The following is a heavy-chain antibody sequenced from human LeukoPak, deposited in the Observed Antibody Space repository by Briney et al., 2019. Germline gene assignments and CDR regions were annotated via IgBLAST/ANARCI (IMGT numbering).Heavy chain of an antibody. J-gene: IGHJ4*02. D-gene: IGHD3/OR15-3a*01. V-gene: IGHV3-15*01. CDR1: GFIFGNNC. Sequence: GGSLRLSCAASGFIFGNNCMSWVRQAPGKGLEWVGRIKSKTDGGTTDYAAAVKGRFTISSDDSKNTVYLQMNSLKTEDTAVYCCTPLAARGLDDYWGQGTLVTVSS. CDR2: IKSKTDGGTT. CDR3: TPLAARGLDDY.